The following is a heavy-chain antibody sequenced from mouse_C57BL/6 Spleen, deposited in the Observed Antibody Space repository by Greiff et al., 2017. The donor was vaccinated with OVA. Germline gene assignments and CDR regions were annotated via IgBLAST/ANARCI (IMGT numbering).Heavy chain of an antibody. CDR3: AREGYGSSLAY. CDR2: IHPNSGST. CDR1: GYTFTSYW. Sequence: QVQLQQPGAELVKPGASVKLSCKASGYTFTSYWMHWVKQRPGQGLEWIGMIHPNSGSTNYNEKFKSKATLTVDKSSSTAYMQLSSLTSKDSAVYYCAREGYGSSLAYWGQGTLVTVSA. J-gene: IGHJ3*01. V-gene: IGHV1-64*01. D-gene: IGHD1-1*01.